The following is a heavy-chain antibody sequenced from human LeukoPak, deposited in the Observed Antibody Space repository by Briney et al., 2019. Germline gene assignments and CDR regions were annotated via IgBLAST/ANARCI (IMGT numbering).Heavy chain of an antibody. D-gene: IGHD3-10*01. J-gene: IGHJ4*02. V-gene: IGHV3-48*04. CDR2: ITSSSSII. CDR1: GFTFSTYS. Sequence: PGGSLRLSCAVSGFTFSTYSMNWVRQAPGKGLEWLSYITSSSSIIYYADSVKGRLTISRDNAKNSLYLQMNSLRPEDTAVFYCVHDGTGLLWSTWGQGTLVIVSS. CDR3: VHDGTGLLWST.